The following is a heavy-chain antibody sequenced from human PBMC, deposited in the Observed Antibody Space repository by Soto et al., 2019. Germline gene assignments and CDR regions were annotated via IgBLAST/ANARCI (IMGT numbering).Heavy chain of an antibody. D-gene: IGHD3-10*01. CDR2: ISSSSSYI. Sequence: GSLRLSCAASGFTFSSYSMNWVRQAPGKGLEWVSSISSSSSYIYYADSVKGRFTISRDNAKNSLYLQMNSLRAEDTAVYYCARDNYYGSGRLAYYYGMDVWGQGTTVTVSS. CDR3: ARDNYYGSGRLAYYYGMDV. CDR1: GFTFSSYS. J-gene: IGHJ6*02. V-gene: IGHV3-21*01.